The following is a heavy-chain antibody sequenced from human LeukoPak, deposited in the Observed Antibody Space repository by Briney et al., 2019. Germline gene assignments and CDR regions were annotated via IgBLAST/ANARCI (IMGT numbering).Heavy chain of an antibody. Sequence: SETLSLTCTVSGGSISAYYWSWIRQPPGKGLEWVGYIHYSGTTNYYPSLKSRVTIALDTSKNQFSLKLNSVTAADTAVYYCARFGTSSSRFFDQWGQGTLVTVSS. CDR1: GGSISAYY. D-gene: IGHD6-6*01. CDR3: ARFGTSSSRFFDQ. V-gene: IGHV4-59*01. J-gene: IGHJ4*02. CDR2: IHYSGTT.